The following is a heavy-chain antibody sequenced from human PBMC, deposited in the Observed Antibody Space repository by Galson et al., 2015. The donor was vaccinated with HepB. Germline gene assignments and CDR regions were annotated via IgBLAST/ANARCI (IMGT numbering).Heavy chain of an antibody. V-gene: IGHV3-21*01. CDR2: ISSSSSYI. J-gene: IGHJ4*02. CDR1: GFTFSSYS. D-gene: IGHD2-15*01. CDR3: ARVMGYCSGGSCYGLDY. Sequence: SLRLSCAASGFTFSSYSMNWVRQAPGKGLEWVSSISSSSSYIYYADSVKGRFTISRDNAKNSLYLQMNSLRAEDTAVYYCARVMGYCSGGSCYGLDYWGQGTLVTVSS.